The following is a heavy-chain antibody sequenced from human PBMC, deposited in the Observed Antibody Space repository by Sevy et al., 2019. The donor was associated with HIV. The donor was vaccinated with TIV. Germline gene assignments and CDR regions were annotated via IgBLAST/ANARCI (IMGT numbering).Heavy chain of an antibody. Sequence: GGSLRLSCGASGFSISTHAMNWVRQAPGRGLEWISGISATDGSTHYADSVKGRFTISRDNSKNTVHLQMNSLRAEDLGATEGGKTNAGPGKGRFTISRDIXRNTVNLQMNGLRAEDTALYYCAAGDTAFLADLDFWGQGTLVTVSS. V-gene: IGHV3-23*01. J-gene: IGHJ4*02. CDR2: ISATDGST. D-gene: IGHD4-17*01. CDR1: GFSISTHA. CDR3: GKTNAGPGKGRFTISRDIXRNTVNLQMNGLRAEDTALYYCAAGDTAFLADLDF.